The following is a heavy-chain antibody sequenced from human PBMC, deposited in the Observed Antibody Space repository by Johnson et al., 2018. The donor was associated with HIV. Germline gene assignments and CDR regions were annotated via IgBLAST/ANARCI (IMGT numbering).Heavy chain of an antibody. V-gene: IGHV3-11*04. J-gene: IGHJ3*02. Sequence: QVQLVESGGGLVKPGGSLRLSCAASGFTFNDYYMSWIGQAPGKGLEWVSYIRNSGSTRYYEESVKGRFTISRDNAKNSLYLQMNSLRAEDTAIYYLAREMAWEDALDIWGQGTIVSVSS. CDR2: IRNSGSTR. CDR1: GFTFNDYY. D-gene: IGHD5-24*01. CDR3: AREMAWEDALDI.